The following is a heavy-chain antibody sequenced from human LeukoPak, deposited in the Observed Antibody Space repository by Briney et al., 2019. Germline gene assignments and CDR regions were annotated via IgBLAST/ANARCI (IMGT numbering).Heavy chain of an antibody. Sequence: SETLSLTCTVSGDSVSDNSHSWGWIRQAPGKGLEWVGSIYFAGSPFLRPSLKSRLTLSLDTAKNQFSMSLSSVTAADTAFYYCARGIVVLSGAAPFDFWGQGALVTVSS. V-gene: IGHV4-39*07. CDR2: IYFAGSP. CDR1: GDSVSDNSHS. J-gene: IGHJ4*02. CDR3: ARGIVVLSGAAPFDF. D-gene: IGHD4/OR15-4a*01.